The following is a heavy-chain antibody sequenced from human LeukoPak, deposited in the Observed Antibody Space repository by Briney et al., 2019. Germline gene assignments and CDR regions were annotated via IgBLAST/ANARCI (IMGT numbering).Heavy chain of an antibody. V-gene: IGHV4-34*01. CDR3: ARFNYYDSSGYYSFDY. CDR2: INHSGST. D-gene: IGHD3-22*01. Sequence: SETLSLTCAVYGGSFSGYYWSWIRQPPGKGLEWIGEINHSGSTNYNPSLKSRVTISVDTSKNQFSLKLSSVTAADTAAYYCARFNYYDSSGYYSFDYWGQGTLVTVSS. J-gene: IGHJ4*02. CDR1: GGSFSGYY.